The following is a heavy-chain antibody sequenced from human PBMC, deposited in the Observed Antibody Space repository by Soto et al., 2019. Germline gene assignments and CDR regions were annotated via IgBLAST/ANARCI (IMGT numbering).Heavy chain of an antibody. CDR3: ANQGIAAAGKGNYYYGMDV. CDR1: GGTFSSYA. J-gene: IGHJ6*02. CDR2: IIPIFGTA. V-gene: IGHV1-69*01. D-gene: IGHD6-13*01. Sequence: QVQLVQSGAEVKKPGSSVKVSCKASGGTFSSYAISWVRQAPGQGLEWMGGIIPIFGTANYAQKFQGRVTITAYESPSTAYMELSRLRSEDTAVYYWANQGIAAAGKGNYYYGMDVWGQGTTVTVSS.